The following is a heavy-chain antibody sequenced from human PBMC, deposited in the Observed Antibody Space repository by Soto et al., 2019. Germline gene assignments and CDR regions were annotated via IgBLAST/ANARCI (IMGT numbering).Heavy chain of an antibody. CDR1: GDSFSGYY. CDR2: INHSGST. CDR3: ARGRPRYSGSSMGTFFDY. Sequence: KPSETLSLTCVVYGDSFSGYYWSWIRQPPGKGLEWIGEINHSGSTNYNPSLKSRVTISIDTSKNHFSLKLSSVTAADTAVYYCARGRPRYSGSSMGTFFDYLGQGTLVTVS. J-gene: IGHJ4*02. V-gene: IGHV4-34*01. D-gene: IGHD6-6*01.